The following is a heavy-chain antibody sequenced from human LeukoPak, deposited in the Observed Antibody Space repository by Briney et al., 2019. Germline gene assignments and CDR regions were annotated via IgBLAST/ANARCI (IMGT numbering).Heavy chain of an antibody. CDR1: GYTFTSYG. D-gene: IGHD6-13*01. CDR3: ARDGIAAAGTDSGNFDY. Sequence: ASVKVSCKASGYTFTSYGISWVRQAPGQGLEWMGWISAYNGNTNYAQKLQGRVTMPTDTSTSTAYMELRSLRSDDTAVYYCARDGIAAAGTDSGNFDYWGQGTLVTVSS. J-gene: IGHJ4*02. V-gene: IGHV1-18*01. CDR2: ISAYNGNT.